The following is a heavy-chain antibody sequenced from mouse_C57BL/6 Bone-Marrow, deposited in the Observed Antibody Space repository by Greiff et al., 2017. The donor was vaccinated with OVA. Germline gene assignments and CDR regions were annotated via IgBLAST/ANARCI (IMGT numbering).Heavy chain of an antibody. Sequence: LQESGAELVRPGASVTLSCKASGYTFTDYEMHWVKQTPVHGLEWIGAIDPETGGTAYNQKFKGKAILTADKSSSTAYMELRSLTSEDSAVYYCTKGDYSNYGFAYWGQGTLVTVSA. D-gene: IGHD2-5*01. J-gene: IGHJ3*01. CDR3: TKGDYSNYGFAY. CDR2: IDPETGGT. CDR1: GYTFTDYE. V-gene: IGHV1-15*01.